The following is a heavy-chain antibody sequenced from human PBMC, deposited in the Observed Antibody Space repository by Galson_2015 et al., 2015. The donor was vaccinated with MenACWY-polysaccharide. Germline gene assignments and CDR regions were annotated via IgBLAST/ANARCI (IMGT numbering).Heavy chain of an antibody. J-gene: IGHJ4*02. CDR3: ARVQWGYSSDWHHPYYFDY. V-gene: IGHV3-74*01. CDR2: ISRDGSST. CDR1: GFTLSSYW. D-gene: IGHD6-25*01. Sequence: SLRLSCAASGFTLSSYWMHRVRPVPGKGLVWVSRISRDGSSTSYADSVKGRFTISKDNAKNTLHLQMNSLRVENTAVYYCARVQWGYSSDWHHPYYFDYWGQGTLVTVSS.